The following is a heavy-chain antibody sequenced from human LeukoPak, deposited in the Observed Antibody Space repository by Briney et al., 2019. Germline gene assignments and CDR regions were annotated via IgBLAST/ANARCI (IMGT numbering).Heavy chain of an antibody. Sequence: GGSLRLSCAGSGFTFSSYSMNWVRQAPGKGLEWVSYISSSSTTIYYADSVKGRFTISRDNAKNSLYLQMNSLRAEDTAVYYCARDRCSGGRCYSLSVGYTDVWGKGTTVTVSS. D-gene: IGHD2-15*01. CDR2: ISSSSTTI. CDR3: ARDRCSGGRCYSLSVGYTDV. CDR1: GFTFSSYS. J-gene: IGHJ6*03. V-gene: IGHV3-48*01.